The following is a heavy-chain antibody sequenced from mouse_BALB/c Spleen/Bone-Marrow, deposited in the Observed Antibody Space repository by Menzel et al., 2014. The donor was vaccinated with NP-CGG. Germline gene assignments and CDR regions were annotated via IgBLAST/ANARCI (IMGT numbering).Heavy chain of an antibody. CDR3: TVSLTLYYFDY. Sequence: EVQLVESGTVLARPGASVKMSCKAFGYSFTSYWMHWVKQRPGQGLEWIGAIYPGNSNTNYNQKFKGKAKLTAVTSASTAYMEFSSLTNEDSAVYYCTVSLTLYYFDYWGLGTTLTVSS. CDR2: IYPGNSNT. J-gene: IGHJ2*01. V-gene: IGHV1-5*01. CDR1: GYSFTSYW. D-gene: IGHD5-1*01.